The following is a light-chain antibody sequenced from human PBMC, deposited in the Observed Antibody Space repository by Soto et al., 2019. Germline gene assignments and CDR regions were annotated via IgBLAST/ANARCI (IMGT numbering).Light chain of an antibody. CDR3: QQTYSTPIT. J-gene: IGKJ5*01. CDR1: QTISNT. CDR2: ASS. Sequence: DIQITQSPSSLSASVGDRVTITCRASQTISNTLNWYQQSPGKPPNLVIYASSTLQSGVPPRFSGGGSGTEFTLTISSLQPEDFATYYWQQTYSTPITFGQGTRLEIK. V-gene: IGKV1-39*01.